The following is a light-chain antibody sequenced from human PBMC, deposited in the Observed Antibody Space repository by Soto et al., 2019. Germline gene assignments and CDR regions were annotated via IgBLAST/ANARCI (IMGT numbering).Light chain of an antibody. Sequence: PASVSGSLGQSITISCTGTTRDIAGYNYISWYQQLPGKAPTLMIYQVTIRPSGISNRFSGSKSGNTASLTISGLQAEDEADHYCTSFSSSTSLYVSGTGTKVTVL. J-gene: IGLJ1*01. CDR3: TSFSSSTSLYV. V-gene: IGLV2-14*01. CDR1: TRDIAGYNY. CDR2: QVT.